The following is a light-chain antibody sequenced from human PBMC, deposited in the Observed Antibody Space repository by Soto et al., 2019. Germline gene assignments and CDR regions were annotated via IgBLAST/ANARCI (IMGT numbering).Light chain of an antibody. V-gene: IGKV1-39*01. CDR2: AAS. Sequence: DIQMIQSPSSLSASVGDRVTITCRASQSISSYLNWYQQKPGKAPKLLIYAASSLQSGVPSRFSGSGSGTDFTLTISSLQPEDFATYYCQQSYSTPFMYTFGQGTKLEIK. CDR3: QQSYSTPFMYT. CDR1: QSISSY. J-gene: IGKJ2*01.